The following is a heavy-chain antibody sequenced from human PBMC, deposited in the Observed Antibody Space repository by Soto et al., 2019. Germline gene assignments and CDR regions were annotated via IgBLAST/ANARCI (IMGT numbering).Heavy chain of an antibody. Sequence: EVQLLESGGGLVQPGGSLRLSCAASGFTFSSYAMSWVRQAPGKGLEWVSAISGSGGSTYYADSVKGRFTISRDNSKNTLYLKMNSLRAEDTAVYYCAKDKGGDTMVRGDCCDYWGQGTLVTVSS. D-gene: IGHD3-10*01. CDR3: AKDKGGDTMVRGDCCDY. J-gene: IGHJ4*02. CDR2: ISGSGGST. V-gene: IGHV3-23*01. CDR1: GFTFSSYA.